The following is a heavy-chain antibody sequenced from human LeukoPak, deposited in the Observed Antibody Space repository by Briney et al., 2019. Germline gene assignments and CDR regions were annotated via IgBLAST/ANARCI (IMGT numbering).Heavy chain of an antibody. CDR3: ASSLWPEDY. CDR2: INQDGNSQ. V-gene: IGHV3-7*01. D-gene: IGHD2-21*01. Sequence: GGSLRLSCEASGFAFSSYWASWVRQAPGKGLEWVANINQDGNSQNYVDSVRGRFTISKDNAKNSVYLQMNSLRAEDTAVYYCASSLWPEDYSGQGILVTVSS. J-gene: IGHJ4*02. CDR1: GFAFSSYW.